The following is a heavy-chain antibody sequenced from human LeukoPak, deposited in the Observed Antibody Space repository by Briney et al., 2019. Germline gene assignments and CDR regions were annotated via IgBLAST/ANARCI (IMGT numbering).Heavy chain of an antibody. J-gene: IGHJ5*02. D-gene: IGHD6-13*01. Sequence: PSETLSLTCTASGGSFSSYYWSWIRQPAGKGLEWVGRIYTSGSTNYNPSLKSRVTMSVDTSKNQFSLKLSSVTAADTAVYYCARGRIRFVFGSRYWFDPCCQGTLVTVSS. V-gene: IGHV4-4*07. CDR2: IYTSGST. CDR1: GGSFSSYY. CDR3: ARGRIRFVFGSRYWFDP.